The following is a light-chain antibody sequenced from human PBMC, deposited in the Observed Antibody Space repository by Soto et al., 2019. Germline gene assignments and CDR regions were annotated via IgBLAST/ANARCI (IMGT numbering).Light chain of an antibody. V-gene: IGLV2-14*03. CDR2: EVT. CDR1: SSDVDGYNF. Sequence: QSALTQTASVSGSPGQSITISCTGTSSDVDGYNFVSWYQQHPGKAPKLIIHEVTNRLSGVSGRFSGSKSGNTAFLTISGLQAEDEAVYYCCSHSSSITGMFGGGTQLTVL. CDR3: CSHSSSITGM. J-gene: IGLJ7*01.